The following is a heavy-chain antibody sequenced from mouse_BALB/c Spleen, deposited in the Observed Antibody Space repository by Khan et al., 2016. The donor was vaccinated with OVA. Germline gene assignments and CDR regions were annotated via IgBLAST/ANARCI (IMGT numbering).Heavy chain of an antibody. J-gene: IGHJ1*01. V-gene: IGHV5-17*02. D-gene: IGHD2-1*01. CDR3: ARSGGNFHWYFDV. CDR2: VSSGSSTI. Sequence: EVELVESGGGLVQPGGSRKLSCAASGFTFSSFGMHWVRQAPKKGLEWVAYVSSGSSTIYYVDTVQGQFTISRDNHKHALFLQMTSLRSEDTAMYYCARSGGNFHWYFDVWGAGTSVTVSS. CDR1: GFTFSSFG.